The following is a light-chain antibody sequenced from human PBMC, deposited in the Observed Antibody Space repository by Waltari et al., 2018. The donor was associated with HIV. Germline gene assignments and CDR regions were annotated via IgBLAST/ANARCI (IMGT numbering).Light chain of an antibody. J-gene: IGKJ1*01. CDR2: GAS. Sequence: EILMTQSPATLSVSPGERVTLSCRASQSVSTNLPWYQQKPGQAPRLRIYGASARATGIPATFSGSGSGTDFTLTVSNLQTEDFATYYCQQYNKWPRTFGNGTKVEI. V-gene: IGKV3-15*01. CDR3: QQYNKWPRT. CDR1: QSVSTN.